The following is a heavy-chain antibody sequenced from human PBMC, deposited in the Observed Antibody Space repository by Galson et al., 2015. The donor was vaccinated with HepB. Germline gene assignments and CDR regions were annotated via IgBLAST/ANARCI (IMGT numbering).Heavy chain of an antibody. CDR1: GFSLSSYG. CDR3: VRERYCSGGSCYCFDS. D-gene: IGHD2-15*01. V-gene: IGHV3-21*06. J-gene: IGHJ4*02. Sequence: SLRLSCAASGFSLSSYGMNWVRQAPGKGLEWVSSISSTSAYIYYADSVKGRFTISRDNAKNSLYVQMNSLRAEDTAVYYCVRERYCSGGSCYCFDSWGPGTLVTVSS. CDR2: ISSTSAYI.